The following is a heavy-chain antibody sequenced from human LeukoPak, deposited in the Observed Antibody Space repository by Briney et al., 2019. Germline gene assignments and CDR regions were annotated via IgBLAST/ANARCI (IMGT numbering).Heavy chain of an antibody. CDR3: VKGGSISHNWFDS. CDR1: GFTYSDYG. D-gene: IGHD3-16*01. V-gene: IGHV3-30*02. J-gene: IGHJ5*01. CDR2: ILNDGTWE. Sequence: GGSLRLSCAASGFTYSDYGMHWVRQAPGRGLEWVAFILNDGTWEYCPDSVKGRLTIFRDNSRNTLYLQMNSVRLEDTAIYYCVKGGSISHNWFDSWGQGTLVTVSS.